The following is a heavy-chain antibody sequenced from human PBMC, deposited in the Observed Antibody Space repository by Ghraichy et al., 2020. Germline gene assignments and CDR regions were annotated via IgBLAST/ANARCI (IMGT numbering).Heavy chain of an antibody. CDR1: GYSISSDYY. CDR3: ASDVLGDGDNSRFDY. CDR2: MYHSGST. V-gene: IGHV4-38-2*01. D-gene: IGHD5-24*01. J-gene: IGHJ4*02. Sequence: ESLNISCAVSGYSISSDYYWGWIRQPPGKGLEWIGSMYHSGSTYYNPSLKSRVTISVDTSKNQFSLKLSSVTAADTAVYYCASDVLGDGDNSRFDYWGQVTLVTVSS.